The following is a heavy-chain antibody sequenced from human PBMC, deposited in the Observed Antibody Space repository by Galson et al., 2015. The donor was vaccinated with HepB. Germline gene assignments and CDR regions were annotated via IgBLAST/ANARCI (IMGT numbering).Heavy chain of an antibody. J-gene: IGHJ6*02. V-gene: IGHV4-39*01. CDR3: ARVGYGDYGGLSDV. CDR2: IYYSGST. CDR1: GGSISSSSYY. D-gene: IGHD4-17*01. Sequence: LSLTCTVSGGSISSSSYYWGWIRQPPGKGLEWIGSIYYSGSTYYNPSLKSRVTISVDTSKNQFSLKLSSVTAADTAVYYCARVGYGDYGGLSDVWGQGTTVTVSS.